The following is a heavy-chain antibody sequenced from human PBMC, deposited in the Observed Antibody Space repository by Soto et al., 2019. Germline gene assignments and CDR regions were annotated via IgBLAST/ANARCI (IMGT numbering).Heavy chain of an antibody. J-gene: IGHJ3*02. CDR2: TYYRSKWYN. CDR3: ARDLPVYDFWSGYYSFDAFEI. CDR1: GDSVSSNSAA. D-gene: IGHD3-3*01. Sequence: SQTLSLTCAISGDSVSSNSAAWNWIRQSPSRGLEWLGRTYYRSKWYNDYAVSVKSRITINPDTSKNQFSLQLNSVTPEDTAVYYCARDLPVYDFWSGYYSFDAFEIWGQGTMVTVSS. V-gene: IGHV6-1*01.